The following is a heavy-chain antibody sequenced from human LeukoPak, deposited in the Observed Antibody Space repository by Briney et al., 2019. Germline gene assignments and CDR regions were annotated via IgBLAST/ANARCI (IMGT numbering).Heavy chain of an antibody. CDR1: GCSISSYY. D-gene: IGHD5-24*01. CDR2: IYYSGST. Sequence: SETLSLTCTVSGCSISSYYWSWIRQPPGKGLEWIGYIYYSGSTNYNPSLESRVTISVDTSKNQFPLKLSSVTAADTAVYYCARNTMHVWFDYWGQGTLVTVSS. J-gene: IGHJ4*02. CDR3: ARNTMHVWFDY. V-gene: IGHV4-59*08.